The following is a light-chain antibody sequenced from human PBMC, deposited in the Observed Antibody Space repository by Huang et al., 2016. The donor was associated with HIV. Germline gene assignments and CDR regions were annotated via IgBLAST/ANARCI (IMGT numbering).Light chain of an antibody. V-gene: IGKV1-NL1*01. Sequence: DIQMTQSPSSLSASVGDRVTITCRASQGISKSLAWYQQKPGSAPKLLVYYASILESGVPSMFSGSGSGTEYTLTINSLQPEDFATYYCQQYYSPPPMYTFGQGTKLEIK. CDR3: QQYYSPPPMYT. CDR2: YAS. J-gene: IGKJ2*01. CDR1: QGISKS.